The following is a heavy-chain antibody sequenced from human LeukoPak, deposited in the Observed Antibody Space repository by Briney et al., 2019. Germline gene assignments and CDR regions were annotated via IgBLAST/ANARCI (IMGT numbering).Heavy chain of an antibody. D-gene: IGHD5-12*01. CDR3: TRLQGLRPFDY. Sequence: GGSLKLSCAASGFTFSGSAMHWVRQASGKGLEWVGRIRSKANSYATAYAASGKGRFTISRDDSKNTAYLQMNSLKTEDTAVYYCTRLQGLRPFDYWGQGTLVTVSS. CDR1: GFTFSGSA. CDR2: IRSKANSYAT. J-gene: IGHJ4*02. V-gene: IGHV3-73*01.